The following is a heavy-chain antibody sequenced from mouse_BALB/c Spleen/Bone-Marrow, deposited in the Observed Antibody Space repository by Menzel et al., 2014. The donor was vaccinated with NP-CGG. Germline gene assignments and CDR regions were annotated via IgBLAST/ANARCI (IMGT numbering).Heavy chain of an antibody. J-gene: IGHJ2*01. CDR3: VRGGYYVPSYFDS. Sequence: EVKLMESGGGLVQPGGSRKLSCAASGFTFRSFGMHWARQAPEKGLEWVAYISGGTSNIYYADTVKGRFTISRDKPNNTLFLQMASLRSEDTAMYYCVRGGYYVPSYFDSWGQGTTLTVSS. CDR2: ISGGTSNI. CDR1: GFTFRSFG. V-gene: IGHV5-17*02. D-gene: IGHD2-3*01.